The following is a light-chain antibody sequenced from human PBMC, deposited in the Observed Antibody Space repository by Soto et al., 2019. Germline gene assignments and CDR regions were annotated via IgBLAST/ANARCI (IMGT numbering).Light chain of an antibody. V-gene: IGKV1-5*01. CDR2: DAS. CDR3: QQYNSYSST. J-gene: IGKJ1*01. Sequence: DIQMTQSPSTLSASIGDRVTITCRASQSVSGWLAWYQQKPGEAPKLLIYDASSLESGVPSRFSGSGSGTEFTLTISSLQPDDFATYYCQQYNSYSSTFGQGTKVDIK. CDR1: QSVSGW.